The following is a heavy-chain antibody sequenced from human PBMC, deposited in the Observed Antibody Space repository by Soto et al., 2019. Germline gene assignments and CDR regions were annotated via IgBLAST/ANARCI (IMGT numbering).Heavy chain of an antibody. Sequence: SGPTLVNPTQTLTLTCAFSGFSLTTTVEGVAWIRQSPGKALEWLALIYWNDDRRYSPSLKRRLTVTRDTSKDQVVLTLTNMDPGDSGTYFCAHRSSLTLFGTSGYIFDHWGQGTPVNVSS. CDR2: IYWNDDR. CDR1: GFSLTTTVEG. CDR3: AHRSSLTLFGTSGYIFDH. J-gene: IGHJ4*02. D-gene: IGHD3-22*01. V-gene: IGHV2-5*01.